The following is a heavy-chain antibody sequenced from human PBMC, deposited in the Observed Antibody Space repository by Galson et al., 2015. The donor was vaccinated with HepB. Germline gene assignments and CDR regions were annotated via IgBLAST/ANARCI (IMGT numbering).Heavy chain of an antibody. CDR2: ISSSGGSR. J-gene: IGHJ6*03. D-gene: IGHD2-21*02. CDR1: GFTFSDYY. CDR3: ARALGVTWSYYYYYMDV. V-gene: IGHV3-11*04. Sequence: SLRLSCAAAGFTFSDYYMSWIRQAPGKGLEWVSYISSSGGSRYADSVKGRFTISRDNARNSLYLQMSSLKAEDTAVYYCARALGVTWSYYYYYMDVWGKGTTVTVSS.